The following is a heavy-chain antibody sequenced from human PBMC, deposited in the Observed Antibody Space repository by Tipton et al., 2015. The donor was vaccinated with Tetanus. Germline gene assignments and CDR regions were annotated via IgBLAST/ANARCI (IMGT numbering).Heavy chain of an antibody. D-gene: IGHD4-17*01. CDR3: ARGPESRVYLRTVPLDS. CDR2: IYSGGRT. CDR1: GFIVSSSY. V-gene: IGHV3-66*02. Sequence: SLRLSCAASGFIVSSSYMSWVRQTPGKGLELVSIIYSGGRTNFADSVKGRFAVSGDNAENTVFLQMSGLGLEDMSLYYCARGPESRVYLRTVPLDSWGQGTLITASS. J-gene: IGHJ5*02.